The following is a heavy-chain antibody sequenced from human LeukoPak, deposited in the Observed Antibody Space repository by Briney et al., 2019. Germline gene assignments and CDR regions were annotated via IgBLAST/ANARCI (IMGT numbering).Heavy chain of an antibody. J-gene: IGHJ4*02. D-gene: IGHD4-23*01. V-gene: IGHV3-64D*09. CDR3: VKDGDYGGPDY. Sequence: GGSLRLSCSASGFTFSSYAMHWVRQAPGKGLEYVSAISSNGGSTYYADSVKGRFTISRDNPKNTLYLQMSSLRAEDTAVYYCVKDGDYGGPDYWGQGTLVTVSS. CDR2: ISSNGGST. CDR1: GFTFSSYA.